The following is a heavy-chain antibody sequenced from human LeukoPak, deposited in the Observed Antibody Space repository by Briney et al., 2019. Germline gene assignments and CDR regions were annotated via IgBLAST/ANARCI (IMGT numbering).Heavy chain of an antibody. V-gene: IGHV3-11*01. D-gene: IGHD4-17*01. CDR1: GFTFSDYY. CDR2: ISSSGSTI. CDR3: ARVFNYGDANNWFDP. Sequence: GGSLRLSCAASGFTFSDYYMSWIRQAPGKGLEWVSYISSSGSTIYYADSVKGRFTISRDNAKNSLYLQMNSLRAEDTAVYYCARVFNYGDANNWFDPWGQGTLVTVSS. J-gene: IGHJ5*02.